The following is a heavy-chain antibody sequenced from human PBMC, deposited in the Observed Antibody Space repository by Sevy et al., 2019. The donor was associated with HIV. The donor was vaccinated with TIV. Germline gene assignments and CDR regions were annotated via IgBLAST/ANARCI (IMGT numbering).Heavy chain of an antibody. D-gene: IGHD1-1*01. CDR1: GFTFSSYS. CDR3: ALERLSSDVAEYFQN. Sequence: GGSLRLSCATSGFTFSSYSMHWVRQAPGKGLEWVATISYDGINKHYADSVKGRFTISRDNFKNSLSLKMNSLRAEDTAVYFCALERLSSDVAEYFQNWGQGTLVTVSS. CDR2: ISYDGINK. V-gene: IGHV3-30-3*01. J-gene: IGHJ1*01.